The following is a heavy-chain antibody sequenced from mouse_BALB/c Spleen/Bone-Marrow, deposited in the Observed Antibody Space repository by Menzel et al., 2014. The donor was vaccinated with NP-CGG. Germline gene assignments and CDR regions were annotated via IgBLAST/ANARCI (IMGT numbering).Heavy chain of an antibody. CDR1: GFAFSSFG. CDR3: ARFGNYVTY. V-gene: IGHV5-17*02. J-gene: IGHJ3*01. CDR2: ISSGSNTI. Sequence: EVQLQESGGVVVQPGGSRKLSCAASGFAFSSFGMHWVRQAPEKGLEWVAYISSGSNTIYYADTVKGRFTISRDNPKNTLFLQMTSLRSEDTAMYYCARFGNYVTYWGQGTLVTVSA. D-gene: IGHD2-1*01.